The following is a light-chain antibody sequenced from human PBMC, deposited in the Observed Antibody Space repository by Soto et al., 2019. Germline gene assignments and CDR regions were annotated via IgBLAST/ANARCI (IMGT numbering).Light chain of an antibody. CDR3: CSYASSGTYV. CDR1: SSDVGSYNL. V-gene: IGLV2-23*01. CDR2: EGS. J-gene: IGLJ1*01. Sequence: QSALTXPASVSGSPGQSITISCTGTSSDVGSYNLVSWYQQHPGKAPKLMIYEGSKRPSGISSRFSGSKSGNTASLTISGLQAEDEADFYCCSYASSGTYVFGTGTKVTVL.